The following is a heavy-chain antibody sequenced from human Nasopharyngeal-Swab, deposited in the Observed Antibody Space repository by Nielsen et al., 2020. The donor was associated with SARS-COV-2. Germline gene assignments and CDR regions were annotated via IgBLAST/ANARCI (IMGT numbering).Heavy chain of an antibody. Sequence: GESLKISCAASGFTFSSYGMHWVRQAPGKGLEWVAVISYDGSNKYYADSVKGRFTISRDNSKNTLYLQMNSLRAEDTAVYYCAKDPKITMIVVVSYFDYWGQGTLVTVSS. J-gene: IGHJ4*02. CDR2: ISYDGSNK. CDR1: GFTFSSYG. V-gene: IGHV3-30*18. D-gene: IGHD3-22*01. CDR3: AKDPKITMIVVVSYFDY.